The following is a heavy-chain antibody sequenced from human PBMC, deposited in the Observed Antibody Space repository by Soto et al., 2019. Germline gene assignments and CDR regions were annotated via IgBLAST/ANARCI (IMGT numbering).Heavy chain of an antibody. V-gene: IGHV4-34*01. D-gene: IGHD3-9*01. CDR3: ARESHDILTGPPWVWYFDL. CDR2: INDRGSI. CDR1: GWSFSGYY. J-gene: IGHJ2*01. Sequence: QVQLQQLGAGPLRPLETLSLTCGVSGWSFSGYYWAWIRQSPGKGREWIGEINDRGSINYNASVKGRVSISVDTSKTHYSLNLRSVTAADTAVYYCARESHDILTGPPWVWYFDLWGSGTLVTVSS.